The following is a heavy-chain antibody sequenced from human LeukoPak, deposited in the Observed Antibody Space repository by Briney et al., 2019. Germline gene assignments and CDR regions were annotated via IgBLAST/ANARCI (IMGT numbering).Heavy chain of an antibody. CDR1: GFTFSSYE. Sequence: PGGSLRLSCAASGFTFSSYEMNWVRQAPGKGLEWVSYISSSGGTIYYADSVKGRFTISRDNAKNSLHLQMNSLRAEDTAVYYCASLSGSYFDYWGQGTLVTVSS. V-gene: IGHV3-48*03. CDR2: ISSSGGTI. CDR3: ASLSGSYFDY. J-gene: IGHJ4*02. D-gene: IGHD1-26*01.